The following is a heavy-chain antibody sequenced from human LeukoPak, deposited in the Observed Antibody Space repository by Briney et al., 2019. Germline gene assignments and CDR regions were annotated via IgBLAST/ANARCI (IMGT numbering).Heavy chain of an antibody. CDR1: GYTFTGYY. V-gene: IGHV1-2*04. J-gene: IGHJ4*02. CDR3: ARGGYNWNDVEDY. CDR2: INPNSGGT. Sequence: ASVKVSCKASGYTFTGYYMHWVRQAPGQGLEWMGWINPNSGGTNYAQKVQGWVTMTRDTSISTAYMELSRLRSDDTAVYYCARGGYNWNDVEDYWGQGTLVTVSS. D-gene: IGHD1-20*01.